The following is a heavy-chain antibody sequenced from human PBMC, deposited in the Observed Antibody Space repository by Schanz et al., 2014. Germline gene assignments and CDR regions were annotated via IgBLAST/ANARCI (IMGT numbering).Heavy chain of an antibody. V-gene: IGHV3-7*01. CDR1: GFSFGNYG. J-gene: IGHJ2*01. CDR3: ARNRGSGGQNWYFDL. CDR2: IKHDGSVK. D-gene: IGHD1-26*01. Sequence: EVQLLESGGGLVQPGGSLRLSCEASGFSFGNYGMSWVRQAPGKGPEWVANIKHDGSVKDYVDSVEGRFTISRDNAKRSLFLQMNSLRVEDTAVYYCARNRGSGGQNWYFDLWGRGTLVTVSS.